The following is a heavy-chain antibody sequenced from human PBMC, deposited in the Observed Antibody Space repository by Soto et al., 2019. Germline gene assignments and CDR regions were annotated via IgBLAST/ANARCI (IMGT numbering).Heavy chain of an antibody. CDR2: IDYSGST. Sequence: SETLSLTCTVSGGSISSSYWSWIRQPPGKGLEWIGYIDYSGSTNYNPSLKSRVTISVDTSKNQFSLKLSSVTAADTAVYYCARVRFDWLYGMDVWGQGTTVTVSS. D-gene: IGHD3-9*01. J-gene: IGHJ6*02. CDR1: GGSISSSY. V-gene: IGHV4-59*01. CDR3: ARVRFDWLYGMDV.